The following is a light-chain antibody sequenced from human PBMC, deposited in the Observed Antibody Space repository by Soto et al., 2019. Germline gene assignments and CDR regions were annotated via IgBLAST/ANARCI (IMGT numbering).Light chain of an antibody. V-gene: IGKV1-8*01. J-gene: IGKJ2*01. CDR2: AAS. CDR1: QGISSY. CDR3: QQYYSYPPYT. Sequence: AIRMTQSPSSLSASTGDRVTITCRASQGISSYLAWYQQKPGKAPKLLIYAASTLQSGVPSRFSGSGSGTDFTLTISCLQSEDSATYYCQQYYSYPPYTFGQGTKLEIK.